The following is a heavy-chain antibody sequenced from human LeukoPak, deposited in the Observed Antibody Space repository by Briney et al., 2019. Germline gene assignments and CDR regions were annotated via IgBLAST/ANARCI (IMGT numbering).Heavy chain of an antibody. CDR3: ARMIGSGWPRGIDY. Sequence: PGGSLRLSCAAAGXNVSSKYMSWVRQAPGKGLEWASVIYSGGSTYYAVSVRARFIISRDNSKNTLYLQMNSLRAEDTAVYYCARMIGSGWPRGIDYWGQGTLVTVSS. CDR2: IYSGGST. D-gene: IGHD6-19*01. V-gene: IGHV3-66*01. CDR1: GXNVSSKY. J-gene: IGHJ4*02.